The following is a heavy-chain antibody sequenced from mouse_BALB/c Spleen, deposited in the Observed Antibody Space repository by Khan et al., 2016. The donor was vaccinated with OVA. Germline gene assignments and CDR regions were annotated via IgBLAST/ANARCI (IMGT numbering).Heavy chain of an antibody. V-gene: IGHV9-3-1*01. J-gene: IGHJ4*01. CDR1: GYTFTNDG. Sequence: QIQLVQSGPELKKPGETVKISCKASGYTFTNDGMNWVKQAPGKGLKWMGWINTYTGEPTYADDFKGRFAFSLETSASTAYLQINNLKNEDTATDFGARPPYFSDGLVYGGQGTSGTVSS. CDR3: ARPPYFSDGLVY. D-gene: IGHD2-3*01. CDR2: INTYTGEP.